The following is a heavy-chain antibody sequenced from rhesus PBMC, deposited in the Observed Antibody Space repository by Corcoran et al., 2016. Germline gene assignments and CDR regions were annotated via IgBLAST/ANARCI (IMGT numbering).Heavy chain of an antibody. CDR3: ASYCTGSGCYSWDFDY. V-gene: IGHV4-173*01. CDR2: ISGSGGSN. Sequence: QLQLQESGPGLVKPSETLSLTCAVSGGSISSNYWSWIRQPPGKGLEWIGRISGSGGSNDYNPPLNSRVTISKDTSKNQVSLKLSSVTAADSAVYYCASYCTGSGCYSWDFDYWGQGVLVTVSS. J-gene: IGHJ4*01. CDR1: GGSISSNY. D-gene: IGHD2-21*01.